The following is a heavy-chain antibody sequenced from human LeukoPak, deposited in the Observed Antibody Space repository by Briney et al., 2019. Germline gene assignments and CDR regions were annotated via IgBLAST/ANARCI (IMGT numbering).Heavy chain of an antibody. D-gene: IGHD1-1*01. Sequence: GGSLRLSCAVSGFTVSNDYMSWVRQAPGKGLEWVSVIYGGGSTYYADSVRGRFTISRDNAKNSLYLQMNSLRAEDTAVYYCAREQLQDGSGSAFDIWGQGTMVTVSS. CDR3: AREQLQDGSGSAFDI. CDR2: IYGGGST. V-gene: IGHV3-53*01. CDR1: GFTVSNDY. J-gene: IGHJ3*02.